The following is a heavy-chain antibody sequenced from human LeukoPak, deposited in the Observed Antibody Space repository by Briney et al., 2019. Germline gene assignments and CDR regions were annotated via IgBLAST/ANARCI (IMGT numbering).Heavy chain of an antibody. V-gene: IGHV3-21*01. CDR1: GFTFNNYA. CDR3: ASERVGATPFDY. D-gene: IGHD1-26*01. Sequence: GGSLRLSCAASGFTFNNYAMSWVRQAPGKGLEWVSSISSSSSYIYYADSVKGRFTISRDNAKNSLYLQMNSLRAEDTAVYYCASERVGATPFDYWGQGTLVTVSS. CDR2: ISSSSSYI. J-gene: IGHJ4*02.